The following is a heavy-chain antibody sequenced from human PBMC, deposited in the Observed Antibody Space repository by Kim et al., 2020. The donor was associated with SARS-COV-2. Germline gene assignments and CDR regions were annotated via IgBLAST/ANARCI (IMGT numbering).Heavy chain of an antibody. CDR3: TRIPGTPFAFWDAFD. CDR1: GFTFSDSP. D-gene: IGHD1-1*01. V-gene: IGHV3-73*01. J-gene: IGHJ3*02. CDR2: IRSKANSYAT. Sequence: GGPLRLSCAASGFTFSDSPMHWVRQASGKGLEWVGRIRSKANSYATAYAASVRGRFIISRDDSKNTAYLQMNSLKTEDTAVYYCTRIPGTPFAFWDAFD.